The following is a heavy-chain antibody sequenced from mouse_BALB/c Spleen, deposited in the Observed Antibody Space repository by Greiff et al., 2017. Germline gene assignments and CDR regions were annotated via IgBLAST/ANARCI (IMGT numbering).Heavy chain of an antibody. V-gene: IGHV2-6-7*01. CDR1: GFSLTGYG. J-gene: IGHJ2*01. D-gene: IGHD2-4*01. CDR3: ARSIYDYDEEDYYFDY. CDR2: IWGDGST. Sequence: QVQLQQSGPGLVAPSQSLSITCTVSGFSLTGYGVNWVRQPPGKGLEWLGMIWGDGSTDYNSALKSRLSISKDNSKSQVFLKMNSLQTDDTARYYCARSIYDYDEEDYYFDYWGQGTTLTVSS.